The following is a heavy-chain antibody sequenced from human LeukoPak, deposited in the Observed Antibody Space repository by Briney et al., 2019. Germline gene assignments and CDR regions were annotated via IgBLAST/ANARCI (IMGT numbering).Heavy chain of an antibody. Sequence: GGALTVSCAGSGLTFSYYRMNWVGQAAAKGRDGVAYISDRSGTKYLADSVKGRCNISRDNAKNSLYLQMNSLRAEDTAVNFRARDLIVGTTIRYYFDYWGQGTLVTVSS. D-gene: IGHD1-26*01. V-gene: IGHV3-48*01. CDR3: ARDLIVGTTIRYYFDY. CDR1: GLTFSYYR. CDR2: ISDRSGTK. J-gene: IGHJ4*02.